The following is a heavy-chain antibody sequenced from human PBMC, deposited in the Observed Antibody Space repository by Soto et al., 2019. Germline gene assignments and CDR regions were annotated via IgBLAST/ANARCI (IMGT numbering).Heavy chain of an antibody. J-gene: IGHJ4*02. CDR2: IIPVFGTA. Sequence: QVQLVQCGAEVKKPGSSVKVSCKASGGTFISYAITWMRQAPGQGLEWMGTIIPVFGTANYAQNLRGRVTMTADDSTSTAYMELSSLGSDDTAVYYCARGPPRHNSGWYYDSWGQGTLVSVSA. CDR3: ARGPPRHNSGWYYDS. CDR1: GGTFISYA. D-gene: IGHD6-19*01. V-gene: IGHV1-69*18.